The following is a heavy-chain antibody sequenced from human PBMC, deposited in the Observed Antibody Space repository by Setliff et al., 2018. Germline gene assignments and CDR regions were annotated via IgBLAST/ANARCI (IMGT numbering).Heavy chain of an antibody. V-gene: IGHV3-15*07. Sequence: GALKISCAASGFTFSYAWMHWVRQAPGKGLEWVGRSKSKTAGGAIDYAAPVKGRFTISRDDSKNTLYLQMSSLKTEDTAMYYCTTDRAACSGSSCYNGFDVWGQGTMVTVSS. CDR3: TTDRAACSGSSCYNGFDV. D-gene: IGHD2-2*02. J-gene: IGHJ3*01. CDR1: GFTFSYAW. CDR2: SKSKTAGGAI.